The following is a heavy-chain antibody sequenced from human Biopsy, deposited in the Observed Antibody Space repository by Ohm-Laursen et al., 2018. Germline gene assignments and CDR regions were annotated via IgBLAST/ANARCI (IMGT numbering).Heavy chain of an antibody. CDR2: ITPFNGNT. CDR1: GYSFTYLY. D-gene: IGHD3-9*01. Sequence: SVKVSCKTSGYSFTYLYLHWVRQAPGQALEWMGWITPFNGNTNYAQKLQGRVTISRDTSMSTMSMELTSLRSEDTGMYYCARSPLTGELGNNAMVVWGQGATVTVSS. CDR3: ARSPLTGELGNNAMVV. J-gene: IGHJ6*02. V-gene: IGHV1-45*02.